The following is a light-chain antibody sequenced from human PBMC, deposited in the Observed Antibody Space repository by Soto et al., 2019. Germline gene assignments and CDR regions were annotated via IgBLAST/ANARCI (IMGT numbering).Light chain of an antibody. V-gene: IGKV2-30*01. J-gene: IGKJ2*01. CDR3: MQGSHWAT. CDR2: KVS. CDR1: QSLVSSDGLTY. Sequence: VVLTQSPLSLPVTLGQTASISCRSSQSLVSSDGLTYFNWFHQRPGQSPRRLIYKVSNRDSGVPDRFNGSGSGTDFTLTISRVEAEDVGIYYCMQGSHWATFGQGTKLEIK.